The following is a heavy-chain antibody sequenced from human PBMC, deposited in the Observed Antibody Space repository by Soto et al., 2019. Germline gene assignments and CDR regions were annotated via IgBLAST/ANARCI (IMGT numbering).Heavy chain of an antibody. CDR3: VRIGAGGWDIPFDY. CDR2: ISDSGNII. V-gene: IGHV3-48*03. Sequence: EVQLVESGGGLVHPGGSLRLSCATSGFTFSSYEMTWVRQAPGKGLEWVSYISDSGNIIYHADSVKGRFTISRDDAKNSLYLQMNSLRAEDTALYYCVRIGAGGWDIPFDYWGQGTPVTVSS. CDR1: GFTFSSYE. J-gene: IGHJ4*02. D-gene: IGHD6-19*01.